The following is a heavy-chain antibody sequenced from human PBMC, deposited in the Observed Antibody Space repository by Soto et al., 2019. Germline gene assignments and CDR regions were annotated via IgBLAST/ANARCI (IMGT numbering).Heavy chain of an antibody. CDR2: INHSGST. D-gene: IGHD3-22*01. Sequence: SATLSLTCAFYGLSFRGFYWSWVRQPPGQGLDWIGEINHSGSTNCNPSLKSRVTISVDTSKNQFSLKLSSVTAADTAVYYCARGSRYYDSSGYYRWNYYYYGMDVWGQGTTVT. CDR3: ARGSRYYDSSGYYRWNYYYYGMDV. J-gene: IGHJ6*02. CDR1: GLSFRGFY. V-gene: IGHV4-34*01.